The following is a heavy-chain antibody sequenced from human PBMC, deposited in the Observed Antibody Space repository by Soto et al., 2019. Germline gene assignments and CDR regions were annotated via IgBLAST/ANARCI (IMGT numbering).Heavy chain of an antibody. Sequence: GGSLRLSCAASGFTFSNYWMHWVRQTPGKGLVWVSRIKSDGSSTTYADSVKGRFTISRDNAKKTLNLQMNSLKASDTAMYYCARHGPRVYYDNSDYYYYGMDVWGQGTTVTVSS. J-gene: IGHJ6*02. V-gene: IGHV3-74*01. D-gene: IGHD3-22*01. CDR1: GFTFSNYW. CDR2: IKSDGSST. CDR3: ARHGPRVYYDNSDYYYYGMDV.